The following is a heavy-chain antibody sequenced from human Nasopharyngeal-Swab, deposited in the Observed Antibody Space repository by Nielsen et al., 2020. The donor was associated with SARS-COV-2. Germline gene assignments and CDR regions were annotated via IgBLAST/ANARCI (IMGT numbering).Heavy chain of an antibody. D-gene: IGHD2-2*01. J-gene: IGHJ3*02. V-gene: IGHV1-18*01. Sequence: GSVKASCKASGYTFTSYGISWERQAPGQGLEWMGWISAYNGNTNYAQKLQGRVTMTTDTYTSTAYMELRSLRSDDTAVYYCASNPLYCSSTSCYHDAFDIWGQGTMVTVSS. CDR1: GYTFTSYG. CDR2: ISAYNGNT. CDR3: ASNPLYCSSTSCYHDAFDI.